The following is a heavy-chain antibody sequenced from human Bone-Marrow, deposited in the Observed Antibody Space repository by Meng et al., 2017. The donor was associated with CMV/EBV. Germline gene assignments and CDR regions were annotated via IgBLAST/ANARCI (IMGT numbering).Heavy chain of an antibody. CDR3: AKLSGSGTTSSDYHYAFDS. Sequence: VRLHQSSPGLVRPHHPRSLTCSVSCDSITGVVYHWSWIRQPPGKGLEWIGYIYYSGSTYYNPSLESRLTISVDTSKNQFSLNLSSVTAADTAVYFCAKLSGSGTTSSDYHYAFDSWGQGTLVTVSS. CDR2: IYYSGST. D-gene: IGHD3-22*01. CDR1: CDSITGVVYH. J-gene: IGHJ4*02. V-gene: IGHV4-30-4*08.